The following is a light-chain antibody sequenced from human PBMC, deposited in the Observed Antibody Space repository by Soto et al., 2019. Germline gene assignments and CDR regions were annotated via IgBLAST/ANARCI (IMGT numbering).Light chain of an antibody. J-gene: IGKJ1*01. Sequence: DIQMTQSPSTLSASVGDRVTITARASRSFKIRLAWYQQKPGKAPKLLIYKASSLESGVPSRFRGSGSGTEFTLTISSLQPDDFATYYCQQYNNYWTFGQGTKVEIK. CDR2: KAS. CDR3: QQYNNYWT. CDR1: RSFKIR. V-gene: IGKV1-5*03.